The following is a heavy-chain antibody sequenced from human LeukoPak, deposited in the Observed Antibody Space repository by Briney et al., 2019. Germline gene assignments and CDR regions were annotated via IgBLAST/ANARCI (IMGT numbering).Heavy chain of an antibody. J-gene: IGHJ3*02. CDR2: IYYSGST. D-gene: IGHD3-22*01. CDR3: ARHRYYYDSSGYLAYDAFDI. V-gene: IGHV4-39*01. CDR1: GGSISSSSYY. Sequence: PSETLSLTCTVSGGSISSSSYYWGWIRQPPGKGLEWIGSIYYSGSTYYNPPLKSRVTISVDTSKNQFSLKLSSVTAADTAVYYCARHRYYYDSSGYLAYDAFDIWGQGTMVTVSS.